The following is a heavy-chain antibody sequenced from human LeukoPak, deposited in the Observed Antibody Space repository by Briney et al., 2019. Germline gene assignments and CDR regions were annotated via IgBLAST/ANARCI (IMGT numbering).Heavy chain of an antibody. Sequence: ASVKVSCKASGGTFSSYAISWVRQAPGQGLEWMGGFDPEDGETIYAQKFQGRVTMTEDTSTGTAYMELSGLRSEDTAVYYCRVTMIVVEDFDYWGQGTLVTVSS. D-gene: IGHD3-22*01. CDR1: GGTFSSYA. J-gene: IGHJ4*02. CDR3: RVTMIVVEDFDY. V-gene: IGHV1-24*01. CDR2: FDPEDGET.